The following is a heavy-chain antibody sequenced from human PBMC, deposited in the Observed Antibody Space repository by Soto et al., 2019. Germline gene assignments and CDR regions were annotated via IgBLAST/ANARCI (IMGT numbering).Heavy chain of an antibody. CDR1: GGTFSSYR. V-gene: IGHV1-69*13. CDR3: VSDRFLEWLLYGGVNANRFDP. J-gene: IGHJ5*02. Sequence: SVKVSCKASGGTFSSYRINWVRQAPGQGLEWVGGIVPIYRTADYAQKFQGRVTITADESARTSYMELRSLKSQDTAVYYCVSDRFLEWLLYGGVNANRFDPWGQGTLVTVSS. CDR2: IVPIYRTA. D-gene: IGHD3-3*01.